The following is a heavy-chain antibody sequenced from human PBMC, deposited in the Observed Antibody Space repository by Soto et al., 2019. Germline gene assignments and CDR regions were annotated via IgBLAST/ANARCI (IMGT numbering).Heavy chain of an antibody. V-gene: IGHV4-30-2*01. CDR3: ARSREFDY. Sequence: QVQLRESGSGLVKPLETLSLTRGVSGGSLSGATYSWNWIRQPPGKGLEWIGYIFPSGTTYYNPSLKSRVTISIDVSKNQFSLSLRSLTAADTAVYYCARSREFDYWSQGTLVTVSS. CDR2: IFPSGTT. J-gene: IGHJ4*02. CDR1: GGSLSGATYS.